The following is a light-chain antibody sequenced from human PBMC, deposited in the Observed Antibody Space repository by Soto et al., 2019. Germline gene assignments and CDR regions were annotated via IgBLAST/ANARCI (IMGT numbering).Light chain of an antibody. CDR2: ATS. CDR1: RTIDNY. J-gene: IGKJ5*01. V-gene: IGKV1-39*01. CDR3: QQSYNTPIT. Sequence: DIQMTQSPSSLSASLGDRVTITCRASRTIDNYLNWYQQKPGRAPEILVYATSSLQSGVPSGFTGGGSGTHFTLTISGLQPEDFATYFCQQSYNTPITFGQGTRLEI.